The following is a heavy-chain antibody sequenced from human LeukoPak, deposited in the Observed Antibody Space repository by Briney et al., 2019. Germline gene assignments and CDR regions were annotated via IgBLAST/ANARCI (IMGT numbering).Heavy chain of an antibody. Sequence: SQTLSLTCTVSGGSTSSGDYYWSWIRQPPGKGLEWIGYIYYSGSTYYNPSLKSRVTISVDTSKNQFSLKLSSVTAADTAVYYCARDRSITMVRGTDGFDPWGQGTLVTVSS. V-gene: IGHV4-30-4*08. D-gene: IGHD3-10*01. CDR2: IYYSGST. CDR3: ARDRSITMVRGTDGFDP. J-gene: IGHJ5*02. CDR1: GGSTSSGDYY.